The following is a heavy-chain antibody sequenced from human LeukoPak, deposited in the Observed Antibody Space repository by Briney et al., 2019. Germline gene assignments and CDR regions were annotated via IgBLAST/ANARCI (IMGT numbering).Heavy chain of an antibody. V-gene: IGHV3-30*03. CDR1: GFTFSSYG. CDR3: ARAADYFDY. CDR2: ISYDGSNK. Sequence: GGSLRLSCAASGFTFSSYGMHWVRQAPGKGLEWVAVISYDGSNKYYADSVKGRFTISRDNSKNTLYLQMNSLRAEDTAVYYCARAADYFDYWGQGTLVTVSS. J-gene: IGHJ4*02.